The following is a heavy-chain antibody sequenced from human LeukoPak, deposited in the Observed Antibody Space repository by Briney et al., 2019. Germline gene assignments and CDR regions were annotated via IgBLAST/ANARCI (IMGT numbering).Heavy chain of an antibody. J-gene: IGHJ4*02. CDR1: GYTFTSYD. Sequence: ASVKVSCKASGYTFTSYDINWVRQATGQGLEWMGWMNPNSGNTGYAQKFQGRVTITRNTSISTAYMELSSLRSEDTAVYYCARSRYCSSTSCYSGGRYFDYWGQGTLVTVSS. CDR3: ARSRYCSSTSCYSGGRYFDY. D-gene: IGHD2-2*01. CDR2: MNPNSGNT. V-gene: IGHV1-8*03.